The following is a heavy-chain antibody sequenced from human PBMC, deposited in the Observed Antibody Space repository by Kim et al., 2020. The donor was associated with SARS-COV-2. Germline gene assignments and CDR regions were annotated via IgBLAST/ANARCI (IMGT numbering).Heavy chain of an antibody. CDR3: ARGRLLFDY. V-gene: IGHV4-59*09. Sequence: GSTNANPSRKHRVTISVDTSKNQFSLKLSSVAAADTAVYYCARGRLLFDYWGQGTLVTVSS. CDR2: GST. J-gene: IGHJ4*02.